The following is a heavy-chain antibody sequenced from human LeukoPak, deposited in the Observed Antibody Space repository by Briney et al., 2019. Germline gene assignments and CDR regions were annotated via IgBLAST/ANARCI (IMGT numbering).Heavy chain of an antibody. CDR1: GDSISSGHW. J-gene: IGHJ4*02. Sequence: PSGTLSLICAVSGDSISSGHWWSWVRQPPGKGLEWIGEIYAGWSTNYNPSLKSRVTISVGRSNNQFYLKLNSVTAADTAVYYCARLSIVGATNFDYWGQGTLVTVSS. CDR2: IYAGWST. CDR3: ARLSIVGATNFDY. V-gene: IGHV4-4*02. D-gene: IGHD1-26*01.